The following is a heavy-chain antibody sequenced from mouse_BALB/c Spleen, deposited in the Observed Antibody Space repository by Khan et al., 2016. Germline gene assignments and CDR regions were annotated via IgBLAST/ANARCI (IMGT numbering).Heavy chain of an antibody. CDR3: ARGGTVARFAD. J-gene: IGHJ3*01. Sequence: QVQLQQSGAELMKPGASVKISCKATGYTFSSYWIEWVKQRPGHGLEWIGEILPGSGSTNYNEKFKGKATFTADTSSNTAYMQLSSLTSEDSAVYYCARGGTVARFADWGQGTLVTVSA. CDR1: GYTFSSYW. V-gene: IGHV1-9*01. CDR2: ILPGSGST. D-gene: IGHD1-1*01.